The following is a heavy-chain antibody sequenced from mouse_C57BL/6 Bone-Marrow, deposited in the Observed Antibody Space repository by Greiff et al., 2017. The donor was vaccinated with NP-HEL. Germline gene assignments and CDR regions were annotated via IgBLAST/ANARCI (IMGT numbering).Heavy chain of an antibody. J-gene: IGHJ1*03. D-gene: IGHD2-3*01. Sequence: QVQLKQPGAELVKPGASVKLSCKASGYTFTSYWMHWAKQRPGQGLEWIGMIHPNSGSTNYNEKFKSKATLTVDKSSSTAYMQLSSLTSEDSAVYYCAREYDGYYWYFDVWGTGTTVTVSS. CDR3: AREYDGYYWYFDV. CDR2: IHPNSGST. CDR1: GYTFTSYW. V-gene: IGHV1-64*01.